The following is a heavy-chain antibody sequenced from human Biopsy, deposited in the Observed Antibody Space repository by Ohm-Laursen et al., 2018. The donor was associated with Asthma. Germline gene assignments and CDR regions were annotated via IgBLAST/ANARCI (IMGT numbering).Heavy chain of an antibody. V-gene: IGHV4-30-4*01. D-gene: IGHD4-23*01. CDR2: VFWSGST. Sequence: TLSLTCRVSGGYTGSSDHHWAWIRQAPGKGLEWIGFVFWSGSTHYSRSLERRVSISIDTATNEFSMKLWSVTPADTAVYFCARVVSSGDIYFGIDVWGPGNTV. CDR1: GGYTGSSDHH. J-gene: IGHJ6*02. CDR3: ARVVSSGDIYFGIDV.